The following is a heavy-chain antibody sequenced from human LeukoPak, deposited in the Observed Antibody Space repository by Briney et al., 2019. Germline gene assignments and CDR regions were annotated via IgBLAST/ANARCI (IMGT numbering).Heavy chain of an antibody. V-gene: IGHV1-18*01. Sequence: ASVKVSCKASGYTFTSYGISWVRQAPGQGLEWMGSISAYNGNTNYAQKLQGRVTMTTDTSTSTAYMELRSLRSDDTAVYYCARDQQSYYDSSGYLWFDPWGQGTLVTVSS. CDR2: ISAYNGNT. J-gene: IGHJ5*02. CDR1: GYTFTSYG. D-gene: IGHD3-22*01. CDR3: ARDQQSYYDSSGYLWFDP.